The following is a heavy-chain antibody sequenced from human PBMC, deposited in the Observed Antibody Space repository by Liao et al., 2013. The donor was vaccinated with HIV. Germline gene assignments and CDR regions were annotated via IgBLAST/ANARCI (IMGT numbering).Heavy chain of an antibody. V-gene: IGHV4-39*07. CDR2: IYYSGST. J-gene: IGHJ5*02. CDR1: GGSISSSSYY. CDR3: ARDQKLHPGYSSSWHPFDP. D-gene: IGHD6-13*01. Sequence: QLQLQESGPGLVKPSETLSLTCTVSGGSISSSSYYWGWIRQPPGKGLEWIGSIYYSGSTYYNPSLKSRVTISVDTSKNQFSLKLSSVTAADTAVYYCARDQKLHPGYSSSWHPFDPWGQGTLVTVSS.